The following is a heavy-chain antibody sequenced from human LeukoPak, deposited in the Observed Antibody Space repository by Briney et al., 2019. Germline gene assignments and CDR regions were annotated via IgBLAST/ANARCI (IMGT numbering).Heavy chain of an antibody. Sequence: SETLSLTCAVYGGSFNGHHWTWIRPAPGKGLEWIGEIKHSGSTNYNPSLKSRVTISVDTSKNHFSLKLSSVTAADTALYYCAGGTTVTTFQAGTYYYYYIDVWGKGTTVAVSS. V-gene: IGHV4-34*01. CDR3: AGGTTVTTFQAGTYYYYYIDV. CDR1: GGSFNGHH. CDR2: IKHSGST. J-gene: IGHJ6*03. D-gene: IGHD4-17*01.